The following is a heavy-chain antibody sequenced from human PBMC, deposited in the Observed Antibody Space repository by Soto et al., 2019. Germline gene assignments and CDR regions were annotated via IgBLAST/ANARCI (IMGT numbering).Heavy chain of an antibody. CDR2: VSHDGTNK. J-gene: IGHJ6*02. Sequence: WGSLRLSCAVSGFTFSNYAMHWVRQAPGKGLEWVAVVSHDGTNKHYADSVKGRFTVSRDNSKDTVYLQMNSLRVEDTGVYYCAKEITTQVGSGNYYYYAMDVWGQGTTVTVSS. CDR1: GFTFSNYA. V-gene: IGHV3-30*18. CDR3: AKEITTQVGSGNYYYYAMDV. D-gene: IGHD5-12*01.